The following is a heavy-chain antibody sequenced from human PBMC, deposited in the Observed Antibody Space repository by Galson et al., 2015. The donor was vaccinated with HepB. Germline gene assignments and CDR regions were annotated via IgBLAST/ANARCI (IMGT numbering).Heavy chain of an antibody. J-gene: IGHJ4*02. V-gene: IGHV3-53*01. Sequence: SLRLSCAASGFSVATNYLSWVRQAPGKGPEWVSVIYNSGTTYYTDSVKGRFTISRDNSRNTLFLQMNSLRAEDTAVYYCARGNDGYYFNFWGQGTLVTVSS. CDR1: GFSVATNY. CDR3: ARGNDGYYFNF. CDR2: IYNSGTT. D-gene: IGHD3-16*01.